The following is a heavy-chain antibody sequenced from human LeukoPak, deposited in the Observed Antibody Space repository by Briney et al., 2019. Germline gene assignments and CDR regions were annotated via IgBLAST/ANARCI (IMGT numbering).Heavy chain of an antibody. CDR1: GGSFSDYY. V-gene: IGHV4-34*01. J-gene: IGHJ4*02. Sequence: SETLSLTCAVYGGSFSDYYWSWIRQSPGKGLEWIGEINHSGTTHYNPSLKSRVTISVDTSKNQFSLKLSSVTATDTAVYYCASPPSELLRLGELSLIYWGQGTLVTVSS. D-gene: IGHD3-16*02. CDR3: ASPPSELLRLGELSLIY. CDR2: INHSGTT.